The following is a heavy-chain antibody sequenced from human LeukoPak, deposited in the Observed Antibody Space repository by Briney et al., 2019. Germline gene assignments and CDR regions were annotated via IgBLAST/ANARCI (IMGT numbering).Heavy chain of an antibody. D-gene: IGHD6-25*01. CDR3: ARGSSAGFMDFDY. CDR2: ISSSSSYI. V-gene: IGHV3-21*01. Sequence: GGSLRLSCAASGFTFSSYSMNWVRQAPGKGLEWVSSISSSSSYIYYADSVKGRFTIFRDNAKNSLYLQMNSLRAEDTAVYYCARGSSAGFMDFDYWGQGTLVTVSS. J-gene: IGHJ4*02. CDR1: GFTFSSYS.